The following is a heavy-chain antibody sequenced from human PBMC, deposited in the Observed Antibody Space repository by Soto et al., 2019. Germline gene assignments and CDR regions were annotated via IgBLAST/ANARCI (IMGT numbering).Heavy chain of an antibody. Sequence: QLQLQESGPGLVKPSETLSLTCSVSGGSISSGNYYWGWIRQSPERGLEWIGNLENSRTTYYNPSLESRVTISVDTSKNQFSLKLTSVTDADTAVYFCARRPIAVPGTIYDAFDIWGQGTMVIVSS. CDR2: LENSRTT. J-gene: IGHJ3*02. CDR1: GGSISSGNYY. CDR3: ARRPIAVPGTIYDAFDI. D-gene: IGHD6-19*01. V-gene: IGHV4-39*01.